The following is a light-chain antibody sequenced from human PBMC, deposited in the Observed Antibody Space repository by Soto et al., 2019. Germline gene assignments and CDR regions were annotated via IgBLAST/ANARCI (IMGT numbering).Light chain of an antibody. V-gene: IGKV3-20*01. CDR1: QTVRNNY. J-gene: IGKJ4*01. CDR2: DAS. Sequence: EFVLTQSPGTLSLSPGERATLSCRASQTVRNNYVAWYQQKPGQAPKLLIYDASSRATGIQDRYSGGVSGTDCILTISRLEPEEFALYYCQPFSSYPLTFGEGTKGEIK. CDR3: QPFSSYPLT.